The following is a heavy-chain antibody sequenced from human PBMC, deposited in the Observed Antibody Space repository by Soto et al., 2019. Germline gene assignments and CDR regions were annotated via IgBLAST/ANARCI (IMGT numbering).Heavy chain of an antibody. CDR3: AKDPGLDGGYYYYYMDV. CDR1: GFTFSSYA. J-gene: IGHJ6*03. CDR2: ISGSGGST. D-gene: IGHD2-15*01. Sequence: GGSLRLSCAASGFTFSSYAMSWVRQAPGKGLEWVSAISGSGGSTYYADSVKGRFTISRDNSKNTLYLQMNSLRAEDTAVYYCAKDPGLDGGYYYYYMDVWGKGTTVTVSS. V-gene: IGHV3-23*01.